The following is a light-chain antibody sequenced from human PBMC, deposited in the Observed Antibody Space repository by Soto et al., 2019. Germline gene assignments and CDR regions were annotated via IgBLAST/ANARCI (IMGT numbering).Light chain of an antibody. Sequence: EIVLTQSPGTLSLSPGERATLSCRASQSVSNTYLAWYQQKPGQAPRLLIYGASSRATGIPDRFSGSGSGTDFTLSISRLEPEDFAGYYCQQYGSSPYTFGHGTKLEIK. V-gene: IGKV3-20*01. CDR3: QQYGSSPYT. CDR2: GAS. CDR1: QSVSNTY. J-gene: IGKJ2*01.